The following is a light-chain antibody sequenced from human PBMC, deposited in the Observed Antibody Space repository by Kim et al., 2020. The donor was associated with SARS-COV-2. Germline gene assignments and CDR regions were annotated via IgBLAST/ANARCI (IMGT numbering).Light chain of an antibody. Sequence: GQSLTISCTGTSSDVGGYNYVSWYQQHPGKARKLMIYDVSNRPSGVSNRFSGSKSGNTASLTISGLQAEDEADYYCSSYTSSSTYVFGTGTKVTVL. CDR3: SSYTSSSTYV. CDR2: DVS. V-gene: IGLV2-14*03. J-gene: IGLJ1*01. CDR1: SSDVGGYNY.